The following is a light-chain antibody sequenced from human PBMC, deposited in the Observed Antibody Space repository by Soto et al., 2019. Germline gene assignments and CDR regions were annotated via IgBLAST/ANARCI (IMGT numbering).Light chain of an antibody. J-gene: IGLJ1*01. CDR3: AAWDASLDGYV. V-gene: IGLV1-44*01. CDR1: SSNLGDNT. CDR2: SYD. Sequence: QSVLTQPPSASGTPGQRVTISCSTSSSNLGDNTVNWYQHVPGTAPKLLIYSYDQRPSGVPDRFSGFKSGTSASLAISGHQSEDEADYYCAAWDASLDGYVFGTGTKVTVL.